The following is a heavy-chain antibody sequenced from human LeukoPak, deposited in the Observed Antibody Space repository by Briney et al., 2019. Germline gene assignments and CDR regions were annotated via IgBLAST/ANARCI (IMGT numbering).Heavy chain of an antibody. CDR1: GYSFRNYW. CDR3: ARHRLNYYDSSHDAFDI. CDR2: IYPADSDT. V-gene: IGHV5-51*01. J-gene: IGHJ3*02. Sequence: GESLKISCEASGYSFRNYWIAWVRQMPGKGPECMGLIYPADSDTSYSPSFQGQVTISADKSISTAYLQWSSLKASDTAMYYCARHRLNYYDSSHDAFDIWGQGTMVTVSS. D-gene: IGHD3-22*01.